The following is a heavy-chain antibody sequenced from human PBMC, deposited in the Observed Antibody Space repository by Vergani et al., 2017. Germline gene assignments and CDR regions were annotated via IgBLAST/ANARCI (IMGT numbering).Heavy chain of an antibody. V-gene: IGHV3-23*01. CDR2: LSASDRRT. CDR1: GFTFIMHA. Sequence: EVQLLESGGDLVQPGGSLRLSCAASGFTFIMHAMSWVRQAPGKGLEWVSTLSASDRRTHYADSVKGRFTISRDISKNTLYLQMNSLRAEDTAVYYCAKVDKYYYGSGDRGYWGQGTLVTVSS. CDR3: AKVDKYYYGSGDRGY. D-gene: IGHD3-10*01. J-gene: IGHJ4*02.